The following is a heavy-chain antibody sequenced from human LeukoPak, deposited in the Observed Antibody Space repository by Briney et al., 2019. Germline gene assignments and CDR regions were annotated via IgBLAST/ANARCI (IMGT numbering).Heavy chain of an antibody. CDR3: ARRRAIVVVTTRQYNWFDP. CDR2: INHSGST. J-gene: IGHJ5*02. Sequence: SETLSLTCAVYGGSFSGYYWSWIRQPPGKGLEWIGEINHSGSTNYNPSLKSRVTISVDTSKNQFSLKLSSVTAADTAVYYCARRRAIVVVTTRQYNWFDPWGQGTLVTVSS. CDR1: GGSFSGYY. V-gene: IGHV4-34*01. D-gene: IGHD2-21*02.